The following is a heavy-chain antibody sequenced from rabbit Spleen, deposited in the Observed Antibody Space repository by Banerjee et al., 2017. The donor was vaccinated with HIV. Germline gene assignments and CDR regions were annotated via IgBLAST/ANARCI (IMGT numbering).Heavy chain of an antibody. CDR1: GFTISNNYW. J-gene: IGHJ4*01. V-gene: IGHV1S45*01. CDR3: ASGYSDIYFDL. D-gene: IGHD1-1*01. CDR2: INAVTGKA. Sequence: QEQLVESRGGLVTPGGSLKLSCKASGFTISNNYWMNWVRQAPGKGLEWIACINAVTGKAVYASWAKGRFTFSKTSSTTVTLQVTSLTAADTATYFCASGYSDIYFDLWGPGTLVTVS.